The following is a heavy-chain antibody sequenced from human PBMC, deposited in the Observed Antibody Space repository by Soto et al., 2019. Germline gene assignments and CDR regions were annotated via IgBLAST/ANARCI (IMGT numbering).Heavy chain of an antibody. V-gene: IGHV1-8*01. CDR2: MNPNSGNT. D-gene: IGHD3-10*01. J-gene: IGHJ6*03. Sequence: APVKVSCKASGYTFTSYDINWVRQATGQGLEWMGWMNPNSGNTGYAQKFQGRVTMTRNTSISTAYMELSSLRSEDTAVYYCARGLYSGSYYYYYHYYMDVWGKGTTVTVSS. CDR3: ARGLYSGSYYYYYHYYMDV. CDR1: GYTFTSYD.